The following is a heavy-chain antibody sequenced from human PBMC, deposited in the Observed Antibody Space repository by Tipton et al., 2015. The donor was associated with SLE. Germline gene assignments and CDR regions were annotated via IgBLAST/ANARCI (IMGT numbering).Heavy chain of an antibody. V-gene: IGHV1-8*03. CDR3: ARVYYDFWSGHPNWFDP. J-gene: IGHJ5*02. Sequence: QSGAEVKKPGASVKVSCKASGYTFTTYDINWVRQATGQGLEWLGWMNPNSGNTGYAQKFQGRVTITRNTSISTAYMELSSLRSEDTAVYYCARVYYDFWSGHPNWFDPWGQGTLVTVSS. D-gene: IGHD3-3*01. CDR1: GYTFTTYD. CDR2: MNPNSGNT.